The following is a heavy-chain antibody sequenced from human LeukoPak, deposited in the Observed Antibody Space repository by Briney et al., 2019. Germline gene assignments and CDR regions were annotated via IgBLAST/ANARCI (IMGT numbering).Heavy chain of an antibody. CDR2: IYHSGST. D-gene: IGHD2-2*01. CDR3: ARDRYCSSTSCYVAAFDI. V-gene: IGHV4-30-2*01. Sequence: PSQTLSLTCTVSGGSISSGGYYWSWIRQPPGKGLEWIGYIYHSGSTYYNPSLKSRVTISVDRSKNQFSLKLSSVTAADTAVYYRARDRYCSSTSCYVAAFDIWGQGTMVTVSS. J-gene: IGHJ3*02. CDR1: GGSISSGGYY.